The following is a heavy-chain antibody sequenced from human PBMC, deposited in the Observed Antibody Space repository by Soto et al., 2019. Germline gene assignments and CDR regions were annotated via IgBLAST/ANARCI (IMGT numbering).Heavy chain of an antibody. Sequence: SEPMSLTWAVAGGSIGSGGYSWSWIRQPPGKGLEWIGYIYHSGSTYYNPSLKSRVTISVDRSKNQFSLKLSSVTAADTAVYYCARVPAPWRQGTLVTVSS. CDR2: IYHSGST. CDR3: ARVPAP. V-gene: IGHV4-30-2*01. J-gene: IGHJ5*02. CDR1: GGSIGSGGYS. D-gene: IGHD2-2*01.